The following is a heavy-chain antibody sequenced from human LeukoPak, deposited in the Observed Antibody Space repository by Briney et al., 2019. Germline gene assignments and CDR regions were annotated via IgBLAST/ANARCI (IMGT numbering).Heavy chain of an antibody. V-gene: IGHV4-39*01. CDR3: ARLRDGRWLLEY. D-gene: IGHD5-24*01. J-gene: IGHJ4*02. CDR2: INYSGTT. CDR1: GGSISSSGYY. Sequence: ETLSLTCTASGGSISSSGYYWGWIRQPPGKGLEWIASINYSGTTYYNPSLKSRVTISEDRSKNQFSLKLSSVTAADTAVYYCARLRDGRWLLEYWGQGTLVTVSS.